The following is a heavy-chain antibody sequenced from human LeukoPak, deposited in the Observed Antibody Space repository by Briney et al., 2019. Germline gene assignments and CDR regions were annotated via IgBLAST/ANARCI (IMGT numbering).Heavy chain of an antibody. CDR1: GFTFDDYA. CDR3: AKDAKGIRFLEWFPGWDYYYGMDV. J-gene: IGHJ6*02. V-gene: IGHV3-9*01. D-gene: IGHD3-3*01. Sequence: PGGSLRLSCAASGFTFDDYAMHWVRQAPGKGLEWVSGISWNSGSIGYADSVKGRFTISRDNAKNSLYLQMNSLRAEDTALYYCAKDAKGIRFLEWFPGWDYYYGMDVWGQGTTVTVSS. CDR2: ISWNSGSI.